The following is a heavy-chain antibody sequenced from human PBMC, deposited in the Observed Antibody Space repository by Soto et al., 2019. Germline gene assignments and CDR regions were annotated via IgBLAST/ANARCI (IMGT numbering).Heavy chain of an antibody. V-gene: IGHV1-69*01. CDR2: IIPIFGTA. CDR1: GGTFSSYA. CDR3: ARVHFNYYGSGSYYKLNWFDP. D-gene: IGHD3-10*01. J-gene: IGHJ5*02. Sequence: VQLVQSGAEVKKPGSSVKVSCKASGGTFSSYAISWVRQAPGQGLEWMGGIIPIFGTANYAQKFQGRVTITADESTSTAYMELSSLRSEDTAVYYCARVHFNYYGSGSYYKLNWFDPWGQGTLVTVSS.